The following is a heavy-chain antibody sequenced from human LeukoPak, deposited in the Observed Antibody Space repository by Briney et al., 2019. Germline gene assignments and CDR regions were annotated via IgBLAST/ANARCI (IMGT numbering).Heavy chain of an antibody. Sequence: GGSLRLSCAASGFTVSSNYMSWVRQAPGKGLEWVSVIYSGGSTYYADSVKGRFTISRDNSKNTLYLQMNSLRAEGTAVYYCARDRLWFGEYYFDYWGQGTLVTVSS. J-gene: IGHJ4*02. CDR1: GFTVSSNY. D-gene: IGHD3-10*01. CDR2: IYSGGST. V-gene: IGHV3-66*02. CDR3: ARDRLWFGEYYFDY.